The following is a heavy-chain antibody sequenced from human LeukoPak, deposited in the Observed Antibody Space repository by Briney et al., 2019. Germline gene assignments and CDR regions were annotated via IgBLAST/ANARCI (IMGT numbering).Heavy chain of an antibody. Sequence: ASVKVSCKASGYTFTGYYMHWVRQAPGQGLEWMGRINPNSGGTNYAQKFQGRVTMTRDTSISTAYMELSRLRSDDTAVYYCAGAGELYSSGWKIDYWGQGTLVTVSS. CDR3: AGAGELYSSGWKIDY. V-gene: IGHV1-2*06. CDR2: INPNSGGT. D-gene: IGHD6-19*01. J-gene: IGHJ4*02. CDR1: GYTFTGYY.